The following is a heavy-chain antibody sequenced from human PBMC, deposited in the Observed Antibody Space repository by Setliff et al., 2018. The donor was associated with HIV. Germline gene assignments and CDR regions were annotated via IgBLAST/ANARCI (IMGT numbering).Heavy chain of an antibody. CDR3: WSGYTSGR. CDR2: INNDGRKT. CDR1: GFTFSSYW. J-gene: IGHJ4*02. D-gene: IGHD3-3*01. V-gene: IGHV3-74*03. Sequence: GGSLRLSCAASGFTFSSYWMHWVRQAPGKGLVWVSRINNDGRKTTYADSVKGRFTISRDNAKSSLYLQMDSLRVEDTSVYYCWSGYTSGRWGQGTLVTVSS.